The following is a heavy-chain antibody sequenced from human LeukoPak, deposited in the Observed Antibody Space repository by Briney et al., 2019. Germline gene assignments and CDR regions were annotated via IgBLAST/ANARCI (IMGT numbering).Heavy chain of an antibody. CDR1: GFTFSSSA. J-gene: IGHJ3*02. CDR3: ANVGDVYNGALEI. CDR2: ISNNGGYT. V-gene: IGHV3-23*01. D-gene: IGHD5-24*01. Sequence: GGSLRLSCAASGFTFSSSAMSWVRQAPGKGLEWVSAISNNGGYTYYADSVQGRFTISRDNSKSTLCLQMNSLRAEDTAVYYCANVGDVYNGALEIWGQGTTVTVSS.